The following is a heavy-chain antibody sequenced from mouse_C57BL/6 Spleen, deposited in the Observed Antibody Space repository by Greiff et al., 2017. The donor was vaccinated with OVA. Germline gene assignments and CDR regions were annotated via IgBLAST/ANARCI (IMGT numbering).Heavy chain of an antibody. Sequence: QVHVKQSGAELVKPGASVKMSCKASGYTFTRYWITWVKQRPGHGLEWIGDIYPGSGSTNYNEKFKSKATLTVDTSSSTAYMQLSSLTSEDSAVYYCARSYYGNYWYFDVWGTGTTVTVSS. CDR2: IYPGSGST. V-gene: IGHV1-55*01. CDR3: ARSYYGNYWYFDV. D-gene: IGHD2-10*01. CDR1: GYTFTRYW. J-gene: IGHJ1*03.